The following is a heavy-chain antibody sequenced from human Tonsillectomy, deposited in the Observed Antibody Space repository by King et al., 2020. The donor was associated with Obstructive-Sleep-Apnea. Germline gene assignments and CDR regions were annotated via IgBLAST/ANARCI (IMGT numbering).Heavy chain of an antibody. J-gene: IGHJ2*01. CDR2: IDWEDDK. D-gene: IGHD4-17*01. V-gene: IGHV2-70*01. Sequence: TLKESGPALVKSTQTLTLTCTFSGFSLTTTGMSVTWIRQTPGKALEWLALIDWEDDKYYSTSLQTRLTISKDTSKNQVVLTMTNMDPVDTGTYYCARTAPSGGDHLYWRFDLWGRGTLVTVSS. CDR1: GFSLTTTGMS. CDR3: ARTAPSGGDHLYWRFDL.